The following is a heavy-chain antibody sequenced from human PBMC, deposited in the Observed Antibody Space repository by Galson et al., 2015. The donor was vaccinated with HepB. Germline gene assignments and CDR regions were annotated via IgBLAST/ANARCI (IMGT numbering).Heavy chain of an antibody. Sequence: QSGAEVKKPGESLKVSCKASGYTFTSYDINWVRQATGQGLEWMGWMNPNSGNTGYAQKFQGRVTMTRNTSISTAYMELSSLRSEDTAVYYCARGPLLYQGVIIGLYYMDVWGKGTTVTVSS. CDR1: GYTFTSYD. J-gene: IGHJ6*03. D-gene: IGHD3-10*01. V-gene: IGHV1-8*01. CDR3: ARGPLLYQGVIIGLYYMDV. CDR2: MNPNSGNT.